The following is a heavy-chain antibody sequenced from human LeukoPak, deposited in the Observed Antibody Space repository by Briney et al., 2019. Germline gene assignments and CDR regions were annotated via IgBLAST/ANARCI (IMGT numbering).Heavy chain of an antibody. Sequence: SETLSLTCTVSGGSISSYYWSWIRQPPGKGLEWIGHIYYSGSTNYNPSLKSRVTISVDTSKNQFSLKLSSVTAADTAVYYCARSPVLRITMVRGVISWFDPWGQGTLVTVSS. D-gene: IGHD3-10*01. J-gene: IGHJ5*02. CDR2: IYYSGST. V-gene: IGHV4-59*08. CDR3: ARSPVLRITMVRGVISWFDP. CDR1: GGSISSYY.